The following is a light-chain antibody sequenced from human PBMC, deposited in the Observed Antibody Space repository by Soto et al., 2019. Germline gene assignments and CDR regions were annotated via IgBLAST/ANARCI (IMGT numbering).Light chain of an antibody. V-gene: IGLV7-46*01. Sequence: QAVVTQEPSLTVSPGGTVTLTCGSSTGPVTSGHYPYWFQQKPGQAPRTLIYDTTYKHSWTPARFSGSLLGGKAALTLSGAQPEDEAEYYCLLSYRGAGGGVFGGGTKLTVL. CDR1: TGPVTSGHY. CDR3: LLSYRGAGGGV. J-gene: IGLJ2*01. CDR2: DTT.